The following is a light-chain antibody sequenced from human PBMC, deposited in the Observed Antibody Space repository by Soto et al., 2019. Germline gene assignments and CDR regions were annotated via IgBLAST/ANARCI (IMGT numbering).Light chain of an antibody. CDR2: KAS. CDR1: QSISNY. J-gene: IGKJ1*01. CDR3: QQYYSYWT. Sequence: DIQMTQSPSTLSASVGDRITITCRASQSISNYLAWHQQKPDKAPKVLMYKASSLESGVPSRFSGSGSGTEFTLTISSLQPDDFAIYYCQQYYSYWTFGQGTKVEIK. V-gene: IGKV1-5*03.